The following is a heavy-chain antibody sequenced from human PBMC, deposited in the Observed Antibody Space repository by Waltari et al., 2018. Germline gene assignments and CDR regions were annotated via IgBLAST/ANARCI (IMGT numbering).Heavy chain of an antibody. CDR3: AREICGVVTIPPIRWFDP. J-gene: IGHJ5*02. CDR2: IYYSGST. D-gene: IGHD3-3*01. V-gene: IGHV4-59*01. Sequence: QVQLQEAGQGLVKPSETLSLTCTVSGGSISSYSWSWIRQPPGQGLEWIGYIYYSGSTNYNPSLKSRVTISVDTSKNQFSLKLSSVTAADTAVYYCAREICGVVTIPPIRWFDPWGQGTLVTVSS. CDR1: GGSISSYS.